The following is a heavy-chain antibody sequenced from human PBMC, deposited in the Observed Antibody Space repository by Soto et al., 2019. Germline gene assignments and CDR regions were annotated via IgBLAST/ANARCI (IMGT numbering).Heavy chain of an antibody. Sequence: QLQLQESGPGLVKPSETLSLTCTVSGGSISSSSYYWGWIRQPPGKGLEWIGNIYYSGSAYYNPSLKSRVTISVDMPNNNFSLKLRSVTAADTALYYCAKREVSDSVVYCGQGNLETVA. V-gene: IGHV4-39*02. CDR1: GGSISSSSYY. D-gene: IGHD2-21*01. CDR2: IYYSGSA. J-gene: IGHJ4*02. CDR3: AKREVSDSVVY.